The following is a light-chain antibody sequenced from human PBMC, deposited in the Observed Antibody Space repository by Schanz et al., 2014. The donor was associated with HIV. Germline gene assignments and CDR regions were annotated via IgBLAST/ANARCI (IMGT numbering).Light chain of an antibody. CDR2: GAS. CDR3: QQRNDWPPIT. Sequence: EVVLTQSPATLSLSPGDRATLSCRASQSVVSYLAWYQQTPGQAPRLIIYGASNRATGIPARFSGSGSGTDFTLTITSLEPEDFAVYYCQQRNDWPPITFGQGTRLEIK. J-gene: IGKJ5*01. CDR1: QSVVSY. V-gene: IGKV3-11*01.